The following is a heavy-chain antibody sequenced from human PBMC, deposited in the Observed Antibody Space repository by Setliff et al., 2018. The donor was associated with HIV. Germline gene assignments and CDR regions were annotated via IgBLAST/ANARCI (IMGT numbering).Heavy chain of an antibody. CDR1: GFTVSGYW. CDR3: VRLDSTGCLEF. CDR2: IKQDGSER. Sequence: PGGSLRLSCAASGFTVSGYWMSWVRQAPGKGLEWVANIKQDGSERYYVDSVKGRFTISRDNTNNSLYLHMNSLRTEDTAVYFCVRLDSTGCLEFWGQGTLVTVSS. J-gene: IGHJ1*01. V-gene: IGHV3-7*03. D-gene: IGHD2-8*02.